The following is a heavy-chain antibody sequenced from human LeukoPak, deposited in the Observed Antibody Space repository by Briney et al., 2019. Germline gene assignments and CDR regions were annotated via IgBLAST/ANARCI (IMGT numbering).Heavy chain of an antibody. J-gene: IGHJ3*02. Sequence: SETLSLTCTVSGGSISSYYWSWIRQPPGKGLEWIGYIYYSGSTNYNPSLKSRVTISVDTSKNQFSLKLSSVTAADTAVYYCASGGNWNDAGGAFDIWGQGTMVTVSS. CDR1: GGSISSYY. D-gene: IGHD1-20*01. V-gene: IGHV4-59*01. CDR3: ASGGNWNDAGGAFDI. CDR2: IYYSGST.